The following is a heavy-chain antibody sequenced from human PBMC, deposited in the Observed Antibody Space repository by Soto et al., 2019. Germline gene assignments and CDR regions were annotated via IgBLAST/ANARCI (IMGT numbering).Heavy chain of an antibody. CDR3: ARQRTSVVTQAYFDV. CDR2: IYYSGST. CDR1: GGSISSSSYY. V-gene: IGHV4-39*01. D-gene: IGHD2-21*02. Sequence: SETLSLTCTVSGGSISSSSYYWGRIRQPPGKGLEWIGSIYYSGSTYYNPSLKSRVTISVDTSKNQFSLKLSSVTAADTAVYYCARQRTSVVTQAYFDVWGPGSLVTSPQ. J-gene: IGHJ4*02.